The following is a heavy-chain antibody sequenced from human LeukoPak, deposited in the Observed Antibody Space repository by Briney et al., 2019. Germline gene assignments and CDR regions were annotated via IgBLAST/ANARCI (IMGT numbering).Heavy chain of an antibody. CDR1: GYTFTGQY. V-gene: IGHV1-2*02. CDR3: ASYPRYSSSPPFDY. CDR2: INPNTGGT. J-gene: IGHJ4*02. D-gene: IGHD6-6*01. Sequence: ASVKVSCKASGYTFTGQYIHWVRQAPGQGIEWMGWINPNTGGTDYAQNFQGRVTMTRDTSISTAYMELSGLRSDDTAVYYCASYPRYSSSPPFDYWGQGTLVTVSS.